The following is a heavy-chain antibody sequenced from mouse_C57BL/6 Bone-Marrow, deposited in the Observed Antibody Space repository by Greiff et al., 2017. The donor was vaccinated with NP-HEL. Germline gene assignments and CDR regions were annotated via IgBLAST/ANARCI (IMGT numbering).Heavy chain of an antibody. Sequence: ESGPGLVKPSQSLSLTCSVTGYSITSGYYWNWIRQFPGNKLEWMGYISYDGSNNYNPSLKNRISITRDTSKNQFFLKLNSVTTEDTATYYCARDTDWRFDYWGQGTTLTVSS. V-gene: IGHV3-6*01. J-gene: IGHJ2*01. CDR3: ARDTDWRFDY. D-gene: IGHD1-1*01. CDR1: GYSITSGYY. CDR2: ISYDGSN.